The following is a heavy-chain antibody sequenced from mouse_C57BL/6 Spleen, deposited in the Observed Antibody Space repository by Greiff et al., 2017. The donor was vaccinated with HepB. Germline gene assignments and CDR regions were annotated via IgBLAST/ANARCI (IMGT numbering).Heavy chain of an antibody. D-gene: IGHD3-2*02. V-gene: IGHV1-64*01. CDR2: IHPNSGST. Sequence: QVQLQQPGAELVKPGASVKLSCKASGYTFTSYWMHWVKQRPGQGLEWIGMIHPNSGSTNYNEKFKSKATLTVDKSSSTAYMQLSSLTSEDSAVYYCAGMLDSSGSHYAMDYWGQGTSVTVSS. CDR1: GYTFTSYW. J-gene: IGHJ4*01. CDR3: AGMLDSSGSHYAMDY.